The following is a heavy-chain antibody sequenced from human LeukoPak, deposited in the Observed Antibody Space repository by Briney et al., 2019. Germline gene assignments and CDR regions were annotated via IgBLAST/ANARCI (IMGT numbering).Heavy chain of an antibody. CDR2: IYYSGTT. V-gene: IGHV4-61*01. J-gene: IGHJ5*02. D-gene: IGHD1-1*01. Sequence: KSSETLSLTCTVSGGSISSSSYYWSWIRQPPGKGLEWIGYIYYSGTTNYNPSLKSRVSMSVDTSKNQFSLKLSSVTAADTAVYYCAREAGTETRFDPWGQGTLVTVSS. CDR1: GGSISSSSYY. CDR3: AREAGTETRFDP.